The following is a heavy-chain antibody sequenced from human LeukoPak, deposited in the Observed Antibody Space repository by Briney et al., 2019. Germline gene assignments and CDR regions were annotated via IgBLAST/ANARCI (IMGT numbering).Heavy chain of an antibody. J-gene: IGHJ3*02. CDR1: GGSFSGYY. Sequence: PSETLSLTCAVYGGSFSGYYWSWIRQPPGKGLEWIGEINHSGSTNYNPSLKSRVTISVDTSKNQFSLKLSSVTAADTAVYYCARRGQWLVRRGNAFDIWGQGTMVTVSS. V-gene: IGHV4-34*01. CDR2: INHSGST. CDR3: ARRGQWLVRRGNAFDI. D-gene: IGHD6-19*01.